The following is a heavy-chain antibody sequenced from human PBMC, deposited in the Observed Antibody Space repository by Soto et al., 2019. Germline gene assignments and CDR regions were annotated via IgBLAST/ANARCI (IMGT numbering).Heavy chain of an antibody. CDR2: IYYSGST. D-gene: IGHD3-3*01. V-gene: IGHV4-30-4*01. CDR3: ARGGSWGPIFGVVTEAYYYGMDV. CDR1: GGSISSGDYY. Sequence: SETLSLTCTVSGGSISSGDYYWSWIRQPPGKGLEWIGYIYYSGSTYYNPSLKSRVTISVDTSKNQFSLKLSSVTAADTAVYYCARGGSWGPIFGVVTEAYYYGMDVWGQGTKVTVYS. J-gene: IGHJ6*02.